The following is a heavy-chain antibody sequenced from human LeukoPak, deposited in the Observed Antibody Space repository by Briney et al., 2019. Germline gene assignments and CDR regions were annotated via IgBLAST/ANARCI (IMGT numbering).Heavy chain of an antibody. CDR1: GFTFSSYW. D-gene: IGHD6-13*01. V-gene: IGHV3-74*01. CDR3: AKVVAAAANDYFDY. Sequence: GGSLRLSCAASGFTFSSYWMHWVRQAPGKGLVWVSRINSDGSSTSYADSVKGRFTISRDNAKNTLYLQMNSLRAEDTAVYYCAKVVAAAANDYFDYWGQGTLVTVSS. CDR2: INSDGSST. J-gene: IGHJ4*02.